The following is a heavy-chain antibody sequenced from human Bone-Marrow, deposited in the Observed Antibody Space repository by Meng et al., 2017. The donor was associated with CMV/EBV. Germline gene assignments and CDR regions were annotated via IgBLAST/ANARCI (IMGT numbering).Heavy chain of an antibody. V-gene: IGHV3-30*02. D-gene: IGHD5-12*01. Sequence: GGSLRLSCAASGFTFNSYNMNWVRQAPGKGLEWVAFIRYDGSNKYYADSVKGRFTISRDNSKNTLYLQMNSLRAEDTAVYYCAPFDIVATIDGAFDIWGQGTMVTVSS. CDR2: IRYDGSNK. J-gene: IGHJ3*02. CDR1: GFTFNSYN. CDR3: APFDIVATIDGAFDI.